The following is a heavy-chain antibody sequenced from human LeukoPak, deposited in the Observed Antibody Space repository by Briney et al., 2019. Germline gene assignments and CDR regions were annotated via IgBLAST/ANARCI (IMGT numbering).Heavy chain of an antibody. CDR1: GFTFANYV. CDR2: TSPDEGLK. V-gene: IGHV3-30*04. J-gene: IGHJ4*02. D-gene: IGHD5-24*01. CDR3: ASGASWLQVDY. Sequence: GGSLRLSCAASGFTFANYVTHWVRQAPGKGLVWVAVTSPDEGLKFYGDSVKGRFTISRDNSKNTLYLQMNSLRAEDTAVYYCASGASWLQVDYWGQGTLVTVSS.